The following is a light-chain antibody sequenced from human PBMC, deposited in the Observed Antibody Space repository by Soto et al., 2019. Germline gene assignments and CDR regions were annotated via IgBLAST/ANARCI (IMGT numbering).Light chain of an antibody. CDR1: SSNIGAGYD. J-gene: IGLJ3*02. CDR3: QSYDSSLSGV. CDR2: GNS. Sequence: QSVLTQPPSVSGAPGQRVTISCTGSSSNIGAGYDVHWYQQLPGTAPKLLIHGNSNRPSGVPDRFSGSKSGTSASLAITGLQAEDEADYYCQSYDSSLSGVFGGGTKVIVL. V-gene: IGLV1-40*01.